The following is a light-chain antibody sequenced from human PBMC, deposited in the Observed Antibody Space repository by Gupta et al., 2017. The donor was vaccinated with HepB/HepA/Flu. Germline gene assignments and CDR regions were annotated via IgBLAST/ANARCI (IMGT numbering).Light chain of an antibody. Sequence: QSVLTQPPSVSAAPGQKVTISCFGNSSNIGNNYVSWYQHLPGTAPKLLIYDNHMRPSGIPDRFPGSKSGTSATLGITGLQTGDEADYCCGTWDSSLTAYVFATGTKVTVL. CDR3: GTWDSSLTAYV. CDR2: DNH. J-gene: IGLJ1*01. CDR1: SSNIGNNY. V-gene: IGLV1-51*01.